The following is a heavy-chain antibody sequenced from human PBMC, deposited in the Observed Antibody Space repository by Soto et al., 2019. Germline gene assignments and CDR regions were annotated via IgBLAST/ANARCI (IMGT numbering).Heavy chain of an antibody. CDR1: GYTFTSYG. V-gene: IGHV1-18*01. D-gene: IGHD3-3*01. CDR2: ISAYNGNT. J-gene: IGHJ4*02. Sequence: ASVKVACKASGYTFTSYGISWVRQAPGQGLEWMGWISAYNGNTNYAQKLQGRVTMTTDTSTSTAYMELRSLRSDDTAGYYCAREKTIFGVVPFDYWGQGTLVTVSS. CDR3: AREKTIFGVVPFDY.